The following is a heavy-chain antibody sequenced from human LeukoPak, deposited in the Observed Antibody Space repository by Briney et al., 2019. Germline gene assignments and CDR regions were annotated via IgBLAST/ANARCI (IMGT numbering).Heavy chain of an antibody. J-gene: IGHJ3*02. Sequence: PGGCLRLSFAASGFTFDDDAMEWVRQARGKGLEWVSGISWNSGSIGYADSVKGPFTISRDNAKNSLYLQMNSLRAEDTALYSCAKDRRYSYGQLGAFDIWGQGTMVTVSS. CDR3: AKDRRYSYGQLGAFDI. CDR1: GFTFDDDA. D-gene: IGHD5-18*01. CDR2: ISWNSGSI. V-gene: IGHV3-9*01.